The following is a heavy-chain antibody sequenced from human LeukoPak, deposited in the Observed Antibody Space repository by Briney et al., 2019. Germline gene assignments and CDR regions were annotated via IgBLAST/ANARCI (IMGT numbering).Heavy chain of an antibody. Sequence: GGSLRLSCAVSGFTVTSIYMSWVRQAPGKGLEWVSFIYSDGNTYYADSVKGRFTISRDSSRNTVYLQMNSLRAEDTAVYYCVSFYETYWGRGTLVTVSS. D-gene: IGHD2/OR15-2a*01. V-gene: IGHV3-53*01. J-gene: IGHJ4*02. CDR2: IYSDGNT. CDR3: VSFYETY. CDR1: GFTVTSIY.